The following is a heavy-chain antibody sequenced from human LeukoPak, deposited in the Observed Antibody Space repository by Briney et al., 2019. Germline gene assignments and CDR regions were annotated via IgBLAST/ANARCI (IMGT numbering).Heavy chain of an antibody. D-gene: IGHD3-9*01. CDR2: ISGSGGST. CDR3: AKLITNYDILTGDVLDI. CDR1: GFTFSSYA. V-gene: IGHV3-23*01. Sequence: GGSLRLSCAASGFTFSSYAMSWVRQAPGKGLEWVSAISGSGGSTYYADSVKGRFTISRDNSKNTLYLQMNSLKASDTTMYYCAKLITNYDILTGDVLDIWGQGTMVTVSS. J-gene: IGHJ3*02.